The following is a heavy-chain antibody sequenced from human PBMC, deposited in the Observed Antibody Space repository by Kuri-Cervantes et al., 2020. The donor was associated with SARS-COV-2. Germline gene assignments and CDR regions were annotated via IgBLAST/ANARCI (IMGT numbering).Heavy chain of an antibody. CDR3: AREVRTVGYYYYMDV. J-gene: IGHJ6*03. V-gene: IGHV3-21*01. CDR2: ISSSSYI. Sequence: GESLKISCAASGFTFSSYSMNWVRQAPGKGMEWVSSISSSSYIYYADSVKGRFTISRDNAKNSPYLQMNSLRAEDTAVYYCAREVRTVGYYYYMDVWGKGTTVTVSS. D-gene: IGHD4-23*01. CDR1: GFTFSSYS.